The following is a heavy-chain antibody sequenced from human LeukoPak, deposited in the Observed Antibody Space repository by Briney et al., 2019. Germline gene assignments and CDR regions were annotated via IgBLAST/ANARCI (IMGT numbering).Heavy chain of an antibody. CDR3: ARGRPHGNDY. CDR2: IASDGNNR. V-gene: IGHV3-74*01. Sequence: GGSLRLSCAASGFTFSSYWMNWVRQVPGKGLVWVSRIASDGNNRDYTDSVKGRFTISRDNAKNTLYLQMNSLRVEDTAVYYCARGRPHGNDYWGQGTLVTVSS. CDR1: GFTFSSYW. J-gene: IGHJ4*02. D-gene: IGHD4-23*01.